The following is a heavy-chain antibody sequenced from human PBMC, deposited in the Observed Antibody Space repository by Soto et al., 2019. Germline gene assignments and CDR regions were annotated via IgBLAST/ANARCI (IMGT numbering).Heavy chain of an antibody. CDR1: VYSFASYG. J-gene: IGHJ6*02. CDR2: IYPCDSDT. Sequence: PGESLKISCKGAVYSFASYGLGWVRQMPGKGLEWTWIIYPCDSDTRYSPSFQGQVTISADKSISTAYLQWSSLKASDTAMYYCARHELGGDPKQLVRAPPYYYYHGMDVWGQGPTVTVSS. V-gene: IGHV5-51*01. D-gene: IGHD6-13*01. CDR3: ARHELGGDPKQLVRAPPYYYYHGMDV.